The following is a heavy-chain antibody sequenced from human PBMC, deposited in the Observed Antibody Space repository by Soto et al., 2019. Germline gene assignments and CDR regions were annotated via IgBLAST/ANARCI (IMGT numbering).Heavy chain of an antibody. Sequence: QVQLVQSGAEVKKPGASVKVSCKASDYTFTSYDISWVRQAPGQGLEWMGWISAYSGNTNYAQKFQGRVTMTTDTSTSTAYLELRSLRSDDTAVYYCAREGQTEYYFDYWGRGTLVTVSS. CDR2: ISAYSGNT. CDR1: DYTFTSYD. V-gene: IGHV1-18*01. CDR3: AREGQTEYYFDY. J-gene: IGHJ4*02.